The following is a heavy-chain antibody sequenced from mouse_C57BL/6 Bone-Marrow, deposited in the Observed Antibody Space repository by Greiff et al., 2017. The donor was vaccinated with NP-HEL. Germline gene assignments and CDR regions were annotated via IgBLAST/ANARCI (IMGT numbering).Heavy chain of an antibody. J-gene: IGHJ4*01. CDR3: ARGLGQDAMDY. Sequence: VQLQQSGPELVKPGASVKISCKASGYTFTDYYMNWVKQSHGKSLEWIGDINPNNGGTSYNQKFKGKATLTVDKSSSTAYMELRSLTSEDSAVXYCARGLGQDAMDYWGQGTSVTVSS. V-gene: IGHV1-26*01. CDR2: INPNNGGT. CDR1: GYTFTDYY. D-gene: IGHD3-3*01.